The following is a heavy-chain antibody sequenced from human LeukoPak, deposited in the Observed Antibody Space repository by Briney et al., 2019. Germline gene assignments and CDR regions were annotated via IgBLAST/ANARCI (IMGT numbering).Heavy chain of an antibody. CDR2: INHSGST. V-gene: IGHV4-34*01. J-gene: IGHJ6*03. CDR3: ARGSRRVSYYYYYYMDV. CDR1: GGSFSGYY. D-gene: IGHD2-8*01. Sequence: PSETLSLTCAVYGGSFSGYYWSWIRQPPGKGLEWIGEINHSGSTNYNPSLKSRVTISVDTSKNQFSLKLSSVTAADTAVYYCARGSRRVSYYYYYYMDVWGKGTTVTVSS.